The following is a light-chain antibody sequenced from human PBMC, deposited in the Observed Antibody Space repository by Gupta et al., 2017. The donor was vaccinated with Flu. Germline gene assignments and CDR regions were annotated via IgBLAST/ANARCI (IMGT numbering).Light chain of an antibody. V-gene: IGKV4-1*01. CDR3: QQYDGNPPIT. Sequence: LGERATINCRSSQSLLYSSNNKNYLAWYQQKPGQPPKLLIYWASTRESGVPDRFSGSGSGTDFTLTISSLQAEDVAVYFCQQYDGNPPITFGPGTRLELK. J-gene: IGKJ5*01. CDR2: WAS. CDR1: QSLLYSSNNKNY.